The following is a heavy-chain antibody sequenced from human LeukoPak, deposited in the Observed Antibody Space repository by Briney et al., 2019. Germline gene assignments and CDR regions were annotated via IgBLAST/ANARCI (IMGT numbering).Heavy chain of an antibody. J-gene: IGHJ4*02. CDR2: INSDGSST. CDR1: GFTFNTYW. V-gene: IGHV3-74*01. D-gene: IGHD3-10*01. CDR3: ARGLYASGNYGIAY. Sequence: GGSLRLSCEASGFTFNTYWMQGVRQAPGKGLVWVSRINSDGSSTIYPDSVKGRFTISRDNAKNTLYLQMNSLRAEDTAVYYCARGLYASGNYGIAYWGQGILVTVSS.